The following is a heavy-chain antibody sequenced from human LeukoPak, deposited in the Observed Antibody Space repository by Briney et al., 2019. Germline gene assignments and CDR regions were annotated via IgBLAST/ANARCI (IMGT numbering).Heavy chain of an antibody. Sequence: SVKVSCKASGGTFSSYAINWVRQAPGQGLEWMGRIIPIFGTANYAQKFQGRVTITTDESTSTAYMELSSLRSEDTAVYYCARDPSPYYYDSSGYYSYYFDYWGQGTLVTVSS. J-gene: IGHJ4*02. CDR1: GGTFSSYA. D-gene: IGHD3-22*01. CDR3: ARDPSPYYYDSSGYYSYYFDY. V-gene: IGHV1-69*05. CDR2: IIPIFGTA.